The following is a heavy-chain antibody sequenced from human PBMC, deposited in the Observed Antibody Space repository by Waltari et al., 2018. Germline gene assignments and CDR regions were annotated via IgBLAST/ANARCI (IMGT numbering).Heavy chain of an antibody. CDR3: TTDTYYYDSSGYYEDAFDI. CDR1: GFTFSNAW. D-gene: IGHD3-22*01. Sequence: EVQLVESGGGLVKPGGSLRLSCAASGFTFSNAWMSWVRQAPGKGLAWVGRIKSKTDGGTTDYAAPVKGRFTISRDDSKNTLYLQMNSLKTEDTAVYYCTTDTYYYDSSGYYEDAFDIWGQGTMVTVSS. V-gene: IGHV3-15*01. J-gene: IGHJ3*02. CDR2: IKSKTDGGTT.